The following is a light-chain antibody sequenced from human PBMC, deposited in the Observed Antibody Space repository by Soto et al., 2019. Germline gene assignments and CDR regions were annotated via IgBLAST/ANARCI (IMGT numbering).Light chain of an antibody. CDR3: QQYYNWPVT. J-gene: IGKJ5*01. Sequence: EIVMTQSPDTLSVSPGETATLSCRASQSISNDLSWYQQKPGQAPRLLIYGASTRATGFPARFSGSGSGTEFTLTISSLQSEDFAVYYCQQYYNWPVTFGQGTRLEIK. CDR1: QSISND. V-gene: IGKV3-15*01. CDR2: GAS.